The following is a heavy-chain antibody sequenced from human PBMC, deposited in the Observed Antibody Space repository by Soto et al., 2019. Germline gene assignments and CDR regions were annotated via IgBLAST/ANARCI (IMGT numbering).Heavy chain of an antibody. D-gene: IGHD1-7*01. Sequence: EVQLLESGGSLVQPGGSLRLSCAASGFSFSTYAMGWVRQAPGKGPEWVSAISGSGSATYYADPVKGRFTISRDNSKDTLYLQMNSLRAGDTAVYYCAKDIKGTGTKVIYDSWGQGSLVTVSS. CDR1: GFSFSTYA. V-gene: IGHV3-23*01. CDR2: ISGSGSAT. CDR3: AKDIKGTGTKVIYDS. J-gene: IGHJ4*02.